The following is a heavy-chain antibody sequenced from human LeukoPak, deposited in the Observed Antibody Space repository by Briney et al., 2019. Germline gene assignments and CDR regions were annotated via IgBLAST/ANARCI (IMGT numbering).Heavy chain of an antibody. CDR3: ARVYDFWSGYYMDV. CDR2: ISSSSSTI. J-gene: IGHJ6*03. V-gene: IGHV3-48*01. D-gene: IGHD3-3*01. Sequence: PGGSLRLSCAASGFTFSSYAMSWVRQAPGKGLEWVSYISSSSSTIYYADSVKGRFTISRDNAKNSLYLQMNSLRAEDTAVYYCARVYDFWSGYYMDVWGKGTTVTVSS. CDR1: GFTFSSYA.